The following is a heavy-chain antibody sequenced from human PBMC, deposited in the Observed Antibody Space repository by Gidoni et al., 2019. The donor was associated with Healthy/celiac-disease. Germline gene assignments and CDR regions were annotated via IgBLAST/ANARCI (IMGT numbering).Heavy chain of an antibody. CDR3: ARAVAGTRVEEDEGPRGMDV. Sequence: QVQLVQSGAEVKKPGASVKVSCKASGYTFTGSYIPWVRQAPGQGLEWMGWINPNSGGTNYAQKFQGWVTMTRDTSISTAYMELSRLRSDDTAVYYCARAVAGTRVEEDEGPRGMDVWGQGTTVTVSS. CDR1: GYTFTGSY. V-gene: IGHV1-2*04. CDR2: INPNSGGT. J-gene: IGHJ6*02. D-gene: IGHD6-19*01.